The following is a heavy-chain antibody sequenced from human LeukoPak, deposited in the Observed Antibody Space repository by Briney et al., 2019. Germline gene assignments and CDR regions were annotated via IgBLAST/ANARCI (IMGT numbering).Heavy chain of an antibody. CDR1: GGSISSYY. J-gene: IGHJ4*02. CDR3: ARHEQRWLQIGGGHFDY. V-gene: IGHV4-39*01. D-gene: IGHD5-24*01. Sequence: SETLSLTCTVSGGSISSYYWSWIRQPPGKGLEWIGSIYYSGSTYYNPSLKSRVTISVDTSKNQFSLKLSSVTAADTAVYYCARHEQRWLQIGGGHFDYWGQGTLVTVSS. CDR2: IYYSGST.